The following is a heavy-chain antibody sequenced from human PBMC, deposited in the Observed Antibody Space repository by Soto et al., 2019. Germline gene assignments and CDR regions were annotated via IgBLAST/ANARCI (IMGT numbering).Heavy chain of an antibody. Sequence: PSQTLSLTCAISGDSVSSNSATWNWIRQSPSRGLEWLGRTYYRSKWYNDYAISVKSRITINPDTSKNQFSLQLNSVVPEDTAVYYCGRAHLGSDRYILEPFDPWGRGTSVTVSS. J-gene: IGHJ5*02. D-gene: IGHD1-1*01. CDR1: GDSVSSNSAT. V-gene: IGHV6-1*01. CDR3: GRAHLGSDRYILEPFDP. CDR2: TYYRSKWYN.